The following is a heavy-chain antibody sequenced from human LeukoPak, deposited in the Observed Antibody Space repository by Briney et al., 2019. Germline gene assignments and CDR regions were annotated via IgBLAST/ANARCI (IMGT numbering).Heavy chain of an antibody. V-gene: IGHV1-69*04. Sequence: GASVKVSCKASGGTLSSYAISRVRQAPGQGLEWMGRIIPIFGIANYAQKFQGRVTITADKSTSTAYMELSSLRSEDTAVDYCARAGSSLVWFDPWGQGTLVTVSS. CDR2: IIPIFGIA. D-gene: IGHD6-6*01. CDR3: ARAGSSLVWFDP. CDR1: GGTLSSYA. J-gene: IGHJ5*02.